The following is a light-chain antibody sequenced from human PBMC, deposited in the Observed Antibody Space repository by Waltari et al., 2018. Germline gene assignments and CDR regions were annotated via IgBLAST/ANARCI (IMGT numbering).Light chain of an antibody. Sequence: SYELAQPLSVSVALGQTATITCGGNRIIIKTVHWYQQKPGQAPVLVIYRDNNRPSGIPERFSGSISENTATLTISRAQVGDEADYYCQVWDSSTVVFGGGTKLTAL. V-gene: IGLV3-9*01. CDR3: QVWDSSTVV. CDR1: RIIIKT. CDR2: RDN. J-gene: IGLJ3*02.